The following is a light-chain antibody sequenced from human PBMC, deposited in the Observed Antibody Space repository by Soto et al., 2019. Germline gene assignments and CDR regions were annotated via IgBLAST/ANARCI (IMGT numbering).Light chain of an antibody. CDR2: GAS. CDR1: QSVSSGY. V-gene: IGKV3-20*01. Sequence: EIVLTQSPGTLSLSPGERATLSCRASQSVSSGYLAWYQHKPGQAPRLLIYGASYRATGIPDRFSGSGSATDFTLTINRLEPEDFAMYSCQQYGSSPQTFGQGTKVEIK. J-gene: IGKJ1*01. CDR3: QQYGSSPQT.